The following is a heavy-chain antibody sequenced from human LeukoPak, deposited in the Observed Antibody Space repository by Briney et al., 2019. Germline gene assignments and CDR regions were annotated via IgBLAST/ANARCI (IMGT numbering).Heavy chain of an antibody. V-gene: IGHV3-48*03. D-gene: IGHD1-26*01. CDR1: GFTFRSYE. CDR3: ARDTPETIVGATY. Sequence: GGSLRLSXAASGFTFRSYEMNWVRQAPGKGLEWASYISSSGSTIYYADSVKGRFTISRDNAKNSLYLQMNSLRAEDTAVYYCARDTPETIVGATYWGQGTLVTVSS. CDR2: ISSSGSTI. J-gene: IGHJ4*02.